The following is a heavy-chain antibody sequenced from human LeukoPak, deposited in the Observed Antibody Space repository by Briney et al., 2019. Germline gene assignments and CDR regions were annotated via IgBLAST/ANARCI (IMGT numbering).Heavy chain of an antibody. CDR1: GVTFSSYA. CDR2: ISGSGGST. V-gene: IGHV3-23*01. CDR3: AKAFYYRTYYFDY. J-gene: IGHJ4*02. D-gene: IGHD2/OR15-2a*01. Sequence: PGGSLRLSCAASGVTFSSYAMSWVRQAPGKGLEWVSAISGSGGSTYYADSVKGRFTISRDNSKNTLYLQMNSLRAEDTAVYYCAKAFYYRTYYFDYWGQGTLVTVSS.